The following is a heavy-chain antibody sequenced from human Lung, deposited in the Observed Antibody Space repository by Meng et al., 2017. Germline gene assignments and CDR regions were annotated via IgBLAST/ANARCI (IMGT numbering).Heavy chain of an antibody. J-gene: IGHJ4*02. D-gene: IGHD6-6*01. CDR2: ISGSGGST. CDR1: GCTCSSHA. CDR3: VRRIEYSSSSGY. Sequence: EVQLLESGGGLVQPGGSPRLSCVASGCTCSSHAMTWVRQAPGKGLEWVSSISGSGGSTYYADSVRGRFTISRDNSKNTVYLQMNSLRAEDTAIYYCVRRIEYSSSSGYWGQGTLVTVSS. V-gene: IGHV3-23*01.